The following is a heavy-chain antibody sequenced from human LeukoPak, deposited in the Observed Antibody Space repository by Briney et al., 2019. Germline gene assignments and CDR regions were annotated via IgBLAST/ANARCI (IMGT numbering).Heavy chain of an antibody. D-gene: IGHD1-14*01. V-gene: IGHV1-2*02. CDR3: ARDEGSTYNQLDF. CDR2: INGNDGST. J-gene: IGHJ4*02. Sequence: GASVKVSCKASGYTFDNFYIHWVRQAPGQGPEWMGGINGNDGSTKYAQKFQGRVTMTRVTAISTVYMDLSGLRPDDTAIYYCARDEGSTYNQLDFWGQGTLVTVSS. CDR1: GYTFDNFY.